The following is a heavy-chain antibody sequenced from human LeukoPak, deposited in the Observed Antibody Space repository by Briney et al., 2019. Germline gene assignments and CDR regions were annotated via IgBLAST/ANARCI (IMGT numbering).Heavy chain of an antibody. CDR2: INPNSGGT. V-gene: IGHV1-2*02. J-gene: IGHJ5*02. D-gene: IGHD1-14*01. Sequence: ASVKVSCKASGYTFTGYYMHWVRQAPGQGLEWMGWINPNSGGTNYAQKFQGRVTMTRDTSISTAYMELSRLRSDGTAVYYCASYLGGYNNWFDPWGQGTLVTVSS. CDR1: GYTFTGYY. CDR3: ASYLGGYNNWFDP.